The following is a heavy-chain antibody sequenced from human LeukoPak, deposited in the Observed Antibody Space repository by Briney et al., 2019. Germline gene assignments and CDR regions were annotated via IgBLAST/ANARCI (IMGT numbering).Heavy chain of an antibody. J-gene: IGHJ4*03. Sequence: SETLSLTCAVYGGSFSGYYWSWIRQPPGKGLEWIGYIYYSGSTNYNPSLKSRVTISVDTSKNQFSLKLSSVTAADTAVYYCAGSMGKGYFDYWGQGTLVTVSS. CDR3: AGSMGKGYFDY. CDR1: GGSFSGYY. D-gene: IGHD7-27*01. V-gene: IGHV4-59*01. CDR2: IYYSGST.